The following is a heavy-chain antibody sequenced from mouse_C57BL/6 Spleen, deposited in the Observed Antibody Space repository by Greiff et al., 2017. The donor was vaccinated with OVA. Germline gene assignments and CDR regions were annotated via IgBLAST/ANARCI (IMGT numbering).Heavy chain of an antibody. CDR1: GYTFTSYW. CDR2: IYPGSGST. Sequence: QVQLQQPGAELVKPGASVKMSCKASGYTFTSYWITWVKQRPGQGLEWIGDIYPGSGSTNYNEKFKSKATLTVDTSSSTAYMQLSSLTSEDSAVYYCARYRSSGYPYYYAMDYWGQGTSVTVSS. V-gene: IGHV1-55*01. D-gene: IGHD3-2*02. J-gene: IGHJ4*01. CDR3: ARYRSSGYPYYYAMDY.